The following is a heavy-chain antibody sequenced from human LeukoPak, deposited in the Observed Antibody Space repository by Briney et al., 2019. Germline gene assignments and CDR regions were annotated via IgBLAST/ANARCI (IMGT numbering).Heavy chain of an antibody. CDR1: GGSINSGSYY. J-gene: IGHJ4*02. V-gene: IGHV4-61*02. D-gene: IGHD3-10*01. CDR3: ARDRRYYYGSGIDY. CDR2: IYISGST. Sequence: SQTLSLTCTVSGGSINSGSYYWSWIRQPAGKGLEWIGRIYISGSTNYNPSLKSRVTISVDTSKNQFSLNLSSVTAADTAVYYCARDRRYYYGSGIDYWGQGTLVTVSS.